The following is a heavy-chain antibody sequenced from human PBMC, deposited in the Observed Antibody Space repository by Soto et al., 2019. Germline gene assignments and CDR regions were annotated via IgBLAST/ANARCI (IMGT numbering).Heavy chain of an antibody. D-gene: IGHD5-18*01. J-gene: IGHJ6*02. CDR3: ARDPKKRLQLWTFSSYYYYGMDV. CDR1: GFTFSSYG. V-gene: IGHV3-33*01. CDR2: IWYDGSNK. Sequence: QVQLVESGGGVVQPGRSLRLSCAASGFTFSSYGMHWVRQAPGKGLEWVAVIWYDGSNKDYADSVKGRFTISRDNSKNTLYLKMHSLRAEDTAVYYCARDPKKRLQLWTFSSYYYYGMDVWGPGTTVTVSS.